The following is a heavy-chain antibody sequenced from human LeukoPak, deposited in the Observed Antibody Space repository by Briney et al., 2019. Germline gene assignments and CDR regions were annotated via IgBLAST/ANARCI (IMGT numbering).Heavy chain of an antibody. J-gene: IGHJ4*02. CDR1: GFTFSSYS. CDR3: ARDRGAGIVGAVDY. Sequence: GGSLRLSCAASGFTFSSYSMNWVRQAPGKGLEWVSRINSDGSSTSYADSVKGRFTISRDNAKNTLYLQMNSLRAEDTAVYYCARDRGAGIVGAVDYWGQGTLVTVSS. CDR2: INSDGSST. D-gene: IGHD1-26*01. V-gene: IGHV3-74*01.